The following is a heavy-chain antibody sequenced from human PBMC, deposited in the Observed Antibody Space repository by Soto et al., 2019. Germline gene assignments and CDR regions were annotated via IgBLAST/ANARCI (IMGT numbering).Heavy chain of an antibody. CDR2: IYYSGST. Sequence: SETLSLTCTVSGGSISSYYRSWIRQPPGKGLEWIGYIYYSGSTNYNPSLKSRVTISVDTSKNQFSLKLSSVTAADTAVYYCASIVATTDDAFDIWGQGTMVTVSS. J-gene: IGHJ3*02. V-gene: IGHV4-59*08. D-gene: IGHD5-12*01. CDR3: ASIVATTDDAFDI. CDR1: GGSISSYY.